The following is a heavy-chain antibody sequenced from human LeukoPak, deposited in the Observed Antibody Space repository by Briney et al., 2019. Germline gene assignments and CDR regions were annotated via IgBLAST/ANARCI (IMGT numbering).Heavy chain of an antibody. CDR1: GFTFDDYA. J-gene: IGHJ6*03. CDR3: TKDAYGGATFFYYMDV. CDR2: ISWNSGNI. D-gene: IGHD2/OR15-2a*01. Sequence: GGSLRLSCAGSGFTFDDYAMHWVRQTPGKGLGWVSGISWNSGNIAYADFVGGRFTISRDNAKNSLSLQMNSLSDEDTAVYYCTKDAYGGATFFYYMDVWGKGTTVTVSS. V-gene: IGHV3-9*01.